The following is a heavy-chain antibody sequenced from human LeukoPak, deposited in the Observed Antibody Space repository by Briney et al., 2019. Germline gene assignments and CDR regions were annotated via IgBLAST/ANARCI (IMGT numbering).Heavy chain of an antibody. Sequence: PSETLSLICTVSGGSISSYYWSWIRQPPGKGLEWIGYIYYSGSTNYNPSLKSRVTISVDTSKNQFSLKLSSVTAADTAVYYCARHRLAIRYYDFWSGPFNYWGQGTLVTVSS. D-gene: IGHD3-3*01. CDR2: IYYSGST. CDR3: ARHRLAIRYYDFWSGPFNY. CDR1: GGSISSYY. J-gene: IGHJ4*02. V-gene: IGHV4-59*08.